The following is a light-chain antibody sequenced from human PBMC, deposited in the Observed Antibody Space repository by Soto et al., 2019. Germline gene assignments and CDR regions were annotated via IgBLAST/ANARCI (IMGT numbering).Light chain of an antibody. Sequence: QSALTQPASVSGSPGQSITISCTGTSSDVGGYSRVSWYQHHPGKAPKLMIYEVNNRPSGVSNRFSGSKSGNTASLAISGLQTEDEADYYCCSYTTTSAYVFGTGTKLTVL. CDR2: EVN. CDR3: CSYTTTSAYV. J-gene: IGLJ1*01. CDR1: SSDVGGYSR. V-gene: IGLV2-14*01.